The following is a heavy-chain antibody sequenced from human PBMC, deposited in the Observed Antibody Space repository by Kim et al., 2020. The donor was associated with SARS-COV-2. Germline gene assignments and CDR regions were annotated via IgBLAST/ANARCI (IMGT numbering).Heavy chain of an antibody. D-gene: IGHD4-17*01. CDR3: ARDKELDYGDYEQYGMDV. Sequence: GGSLRLSCAASGFTFSSYSMNWVRQAPGKGLEWVSSISSSSSYIYYADSVKGRFTISRDNAKNSLYLQMNSLRAEDTAVYYCARDKELDYGDYEQYGMDVWGQGTTVTVSS. V-gene: IGHV3-21*01. CDR2: ISSSSSYI. CDR1: GFTFSSYS. J-gene: IGHJ6*02.